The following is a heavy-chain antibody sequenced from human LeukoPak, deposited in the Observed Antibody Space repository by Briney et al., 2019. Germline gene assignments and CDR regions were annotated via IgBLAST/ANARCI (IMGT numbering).Heavy chain of an antibody. CDR2: INPGGGST. D-gene: IGHD5-12*01. Sequence: ASVKVSCKASGYTFTNYYIHWVRQAPGQGLEWMGIINPGGGSTYYAQKFQGRVTMTRDTSTSTVYMELSSLRSEDTAVYYCARKTGSGYVAYDYWGQGTLVTVSS. J-gene: IGHJ4*02. V-gene: IGHV1-46*01. CDR3: ARKTGSGYVAYDY. CDR1: GYTFTNYY.